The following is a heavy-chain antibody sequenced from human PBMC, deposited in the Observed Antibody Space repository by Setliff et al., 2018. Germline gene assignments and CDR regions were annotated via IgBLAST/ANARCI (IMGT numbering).Heavy chain of an antibody. CDR1: GGSISSSSHY. CDR2: IYYTGST. CDR3: ARDMGQPYYFES. D-gene: IGHD1-1*01. Sequence: SETLSLTCTVSGGSISSSSHYWGWIRQPPGKGLEWIGSIYYTGSTYYNPSLKSRITMSVDTSKRQFSLKLGSATAADTAVYYCARDMGQPYYFESWGLGTLVTVSS. J-gene: IGHJ4*02. V-gene: IGHV4-39*07.